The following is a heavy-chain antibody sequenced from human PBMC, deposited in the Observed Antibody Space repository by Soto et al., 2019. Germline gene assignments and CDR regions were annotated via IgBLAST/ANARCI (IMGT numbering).Heavy chain of an antibody. D-gene: IGHD2-8*01. CDR3: ARESDCTNGVCYVFDY. Sequence: SETLSLTCTVSGGSISSYYWSWIRQPPGKGLEWIGYIYYSGSTNYNPSLKSRVTISVDTSKNQFSLKLSSVTAADTAVYYCARESDCTNGVCYVFDYWGQGTLVTVSS. CDR1: GGSISSYY. CDR2: IYYSGST. V-gene: IGHV4-59*12. J-gene: IGHJ4*02.